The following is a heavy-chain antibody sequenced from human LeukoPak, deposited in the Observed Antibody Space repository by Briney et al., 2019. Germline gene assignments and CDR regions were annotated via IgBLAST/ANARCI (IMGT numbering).Heavy chain of an antibody. J-gene: IGHJ6*03. CDR1: GGSISSYY. CDR3: ARETYYYDSSAYDYYYYMDV. CDR2: IYTSGST. Sequence: KASETLSLTCTVSGGSISSYYWSWIRQPAGKGLEWIGRIYTSGSTNYNPSLKSRVTMSVDTSKNQFSLKLSSVTAADTAVYYCARETYYYDSSAYDYYYYMDVWGKGTTVTVSS. D-gene: IGHD3-22*01. V-gene: IGHV4-4*07.